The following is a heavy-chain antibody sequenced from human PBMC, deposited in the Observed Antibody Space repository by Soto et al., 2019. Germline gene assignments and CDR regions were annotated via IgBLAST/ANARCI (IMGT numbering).Heavy chain of an antibody. CDR1: GFTFSNYA. Sequence: GGSLRLSCAASGFTFSNYAMSWVRQAPGKGLEWVSGISGSGGSTYYADPVKGRFTISRDNSKNTLYLHMNSLRAEDTAIYYCSKGIQLLPPMDLYYWGQGTLVTVSS. D-gene: IGHD1-26*01. CDR3: SKGIQLLPPMDLYY. V-gene: IGHV3-23*01. CDR2: ISGSGGST. J-gene: IGHJ4*02.